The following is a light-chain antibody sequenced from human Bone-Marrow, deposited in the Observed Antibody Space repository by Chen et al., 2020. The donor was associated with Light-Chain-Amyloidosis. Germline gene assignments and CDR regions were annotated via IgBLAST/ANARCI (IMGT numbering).Light chain of an antibody. J-gene: IGLJ1*01. V-gene: IGLV2-14*01. CDR2: EVT. CDR1: SSDVGGENH. Sequence: QSALTQPASVSGSPGQSITISCTGTSSDVGGENHVSWYQQHPDKAPKLMIYEVTNRPSWVPDRFSGSKAYNTASLTISGLKTEDEADYFCSSYTITNTLVFGSGTRVTVL. CDR3: SSYTITNTLV.